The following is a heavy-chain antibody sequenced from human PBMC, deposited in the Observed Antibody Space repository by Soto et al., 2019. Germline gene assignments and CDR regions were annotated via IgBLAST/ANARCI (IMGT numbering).Heavy chain of an antibody. Sequence: QAPLQQSGAGLLKPSETLSLTCTVSGGSFTGYFYSWIRQPPGKGLEWIGEINDGGITKYNPSLKSRVTMSADTAKKQFSLRLTSLTVADTAVYYCAPTPRLLVPWGQGSPVFVSS. CDR1: GGSFTGYF. CDR2: INDGGIT. J-gene: IGHJ5*02. D-gene: IGHD2-8*02. CDR3: APTPRLLVP. V-gene: IGHV4-34*02.